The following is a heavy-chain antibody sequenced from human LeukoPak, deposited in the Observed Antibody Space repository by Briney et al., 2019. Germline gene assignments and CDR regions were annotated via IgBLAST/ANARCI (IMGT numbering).Heavy chain of an antibody. Sequence: SETLSLTCAVYGGSFSGYYWSWIRQPPGKGLEWIGEINHSGSTNYNPSLKSRVTISVDTSKNQFSLKLSSVTAADTAVYYCARLTLPHTLYRYNWFDPWGQGTLVTVSS. CDR3: ARLTLPHTLYRYNWFDP. V-gene: IGHV4-34*01. CDR2: INHSGST. D-gene: IGHD1-14*01. CDR1: GGSFSGYY. J-gene: IGHJ5*02.